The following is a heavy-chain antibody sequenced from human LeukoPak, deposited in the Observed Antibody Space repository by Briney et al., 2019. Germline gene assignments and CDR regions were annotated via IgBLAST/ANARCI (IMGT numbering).Heavy chain of an antibody. J-gene: IGHJ6*02. V-gene: IGHV4-31*03. CDR3: ARDWRGKGNYYYYVMDV. CDR2: IYYSGST. CDR1: GGSISSGGYY. Sequence: SETLSLTCTVTGGSISSGGYYWSWIRQHPGKGLEWIGYIYYSGSTYYNPSLKSRLTISVDTSKNQFSLKLTSVTAADTAVYYCARDWRGKGNYYYYVMDVWGQGTTVTVSS.